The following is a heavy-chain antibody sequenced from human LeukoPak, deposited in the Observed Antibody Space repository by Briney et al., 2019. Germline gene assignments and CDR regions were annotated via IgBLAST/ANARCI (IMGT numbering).Heavy chain of an antibody. D-gene: IGHD3-9*01. CDR3: ARGLTYYGILSGLDY. V-gene: IGHV4-34*01. CDR2: INHSGST. CDR1: GGSFSGYY. J-gene: IGHJ4*02. Sequence: SETLSLTCAVYGGSFSGYYWSWIRQPPGKGLERIGEINHSGSTNYNLSLKSRVTISVDTSKNQFSLKLSSVTAADTAVYYCARGLTYYGILSGLDYWGQGTLVTVSS.